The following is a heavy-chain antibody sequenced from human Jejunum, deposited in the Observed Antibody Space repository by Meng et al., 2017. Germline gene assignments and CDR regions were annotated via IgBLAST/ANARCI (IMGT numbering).Heavy chain of an antibody. CDR2: VSPNGGGT. J-gene: IGHJ4*02. V-gene: IGHV1-2*02. D-gene: IGHD4-23*01. Sequence: ASVKVSCKASGYTFTDYYIHWIRQAPGQGLEWMGWVSPNGGGTVYAQKFQRRVTMTSDTSINTAYMELNRLIFDDTAMYFCVTIEGGHGNTWGQGTLVTVSS. CDR3: VTIEGGHGNT. CDR1: GYTFTDYY.